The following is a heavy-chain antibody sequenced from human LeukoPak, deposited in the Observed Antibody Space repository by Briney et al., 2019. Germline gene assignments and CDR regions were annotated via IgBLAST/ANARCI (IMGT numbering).Heavy chain of an antibody. CDR1: GFTFSSYE. Sequence: GGSLRLSCVASGFTFSSYEMNWVRQAPGKGLEWVSYISSSGNTIYYADSVKGRFTISRDNAKNSLYLQMNSLRAEDTSVYYCARDTNGDGWFDPWGQGTLVTVSS. V-gene: IGHV3-48*03. J-gene: IGHJ5*02. D-gene: IGHD4-17*01. CDR3: ARDTNGDGWFDP. CDR2: ISSSGNTI.